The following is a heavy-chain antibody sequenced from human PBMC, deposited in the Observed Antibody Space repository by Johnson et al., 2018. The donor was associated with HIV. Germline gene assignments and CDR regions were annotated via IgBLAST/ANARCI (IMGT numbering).Heavy chain of an antibody. CDR1: GFTVSSNY. Sequence: VQLVESGGGLVHPGGSLRLSCAASGFTVSSNYMNWVRQAPGKGLEWVSVIYSGGTTYYADSVKGRFTISRDNSKNTLYLQMNSLRPEDTAVYYCARGGSDVFDIWGRGTMVTVSS. J-gene: IGHJ3*02. CDR2: IYSGGTT. CDR3: ARGGSDVFDI. V-gene: IGHV3-66*01. D-gene: IGHD3-16*01.